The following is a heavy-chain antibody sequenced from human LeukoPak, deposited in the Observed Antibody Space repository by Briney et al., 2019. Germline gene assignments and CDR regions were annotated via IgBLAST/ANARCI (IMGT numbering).Heavy chain of an antibody. Sequence: GGSLRLPCAASGFTFSKYWMHWVRQTPGKGLVWVSRVNEDGRTTTYADSVKGRFTISRDNAKNTLYLQMNSLSADDTALYFCIRDLRGRDDYWGQGTLVTVSS. D-gene: IGHD5-24*01. J-gene: IGHJ4*02. CDR1: GFTFSKYW. CDR3: IRDLRGRDDY. CDR2: VNEDGRTT. V-gene: IGHV3-74*01.